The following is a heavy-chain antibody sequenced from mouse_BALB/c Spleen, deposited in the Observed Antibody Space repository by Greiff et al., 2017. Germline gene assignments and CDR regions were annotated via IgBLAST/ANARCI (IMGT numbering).Heavy chain of an antibody. V-gene: IGHV5-9-3*01. CDR2: ISSGGSYT. CDR3: ARPTMIYYAMDY. D-gene: IGHD2-4*01. CDR1: GFTFSSYA. Sequence: EVKLVESGGGLVKPGGSLKLSCAASGFTFSSYAMSWVRQTPEKRLEWVATISSGGSYTYYPDSVQGRFTISRDNAKNTLYLQMSSLRSEDTAMYYCARPTMIYYAMDYGGQGTSVTVSA. J-gene: IGHJ4*01.